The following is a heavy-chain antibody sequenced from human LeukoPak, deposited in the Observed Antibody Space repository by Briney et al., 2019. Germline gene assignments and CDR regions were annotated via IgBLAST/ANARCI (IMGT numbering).Heavy chain of an antibody. V-gene: IGHV3-74*01. Sequence: TGGSLRLSCAVSGFSLRSYWMHWVRHAPGKGLVWVSRISGDGSMTNYADSVKGRFTISRDNAKNTLYLQMNSLRAEDTAVYYCARYSSSSGGASHYFDYWGQGTLVTVSS. CDR2: ISGDGSMT. J-gene: IGHJ4*02. CDR3: ARYSSSSGGASHYFDY. D-gene: IGHD6-6*01. CDR1: GFSLRSYW.